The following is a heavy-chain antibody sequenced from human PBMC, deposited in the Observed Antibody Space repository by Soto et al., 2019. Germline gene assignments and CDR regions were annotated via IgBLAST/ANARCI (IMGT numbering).Heavy chain of an antibody. CDR3: ARDDGTTSFDY. V-gene: IGHV4-31*11. CDR2: IYYSGST. D-gene: IGHD1-7*01. Sequence: SETLSLTCAVSGYSISSGYYWGWIRQHPGKGLEWIGYIYYSGSTYYNPSLKSRVTISVDTSKNQFSLKLSSVTAADTAVYYCARDDGTTSFDYWGQGTLVTGLL. CDR1: GYSISSGYY. J-gene: IGHJ4*02.